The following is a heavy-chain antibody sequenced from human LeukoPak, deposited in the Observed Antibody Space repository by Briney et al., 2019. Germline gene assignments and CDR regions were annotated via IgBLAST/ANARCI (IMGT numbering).Heavy chain of an antibody. CDR3: ARAAGDYDPFDY. CDR1: GFTFSSYA. V-gene: IGHV3-23*01. D-gene: IGHD4-17*01. CDR2: ISISGGST. J-gene: IGHJ4*02. Sequence: GGSLRLSCAASGFTFSSYAMSWVRQAPGKGLEWVSGISISGGSTSYADSVKGRFTISRDNPRNTLYMEMNSLRAEDTAVYYCARAAGDYDPFDYWGQGTLVTVSS.